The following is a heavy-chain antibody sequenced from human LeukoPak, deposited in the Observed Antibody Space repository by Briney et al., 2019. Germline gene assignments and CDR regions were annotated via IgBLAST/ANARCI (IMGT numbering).Heavy chain of an antibody. CDR1: GYSYTRNY. V-gene: IGHV1-46*01. J-gene: IGHJ4*02. CDR2: IYPRDGST. Sequence: AASVKVSCKASGYSYTRNYIHWVRQATGRGLEWMGMIYPRDGSTSYAQKFQGRVTVTRDTSTSTVHMELSGLRSEDTAVYYCARDQEAFDYWGQGTLVTVSS. CDR3: ARDQEAFDY.